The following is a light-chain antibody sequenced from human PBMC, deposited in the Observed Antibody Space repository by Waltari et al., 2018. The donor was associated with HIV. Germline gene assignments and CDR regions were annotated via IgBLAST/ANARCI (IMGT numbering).Light chain of an antibody. CDR2: RTN. J-gene: IGLJ1*01. CDR3: AAWDDTLSSYV. Sequence: QPALTQPPSASGPPAQGVTISRSGSNANIGTKVVDWFQQLPGTAPKLLIYRTNQRRSGVPDRFSGSKSGTSASLAISGLRSDDEADYYCAAWDDTLSSYVFGTGTTVTV. V-gene: IGLV1-47*01. CDR1: NANIGTKV.